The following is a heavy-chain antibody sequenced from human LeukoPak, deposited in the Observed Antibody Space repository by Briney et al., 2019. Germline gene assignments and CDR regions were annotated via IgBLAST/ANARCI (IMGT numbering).Heavy chain of an antibody. CDR3: TSNRIPSTAVTTWY. D-gene: IGHD4-17*01. J-gene: IGHJ4*02. CDR1: GFTFSNAW. V-gene: IGHV3-15*01. CDR2: ITAGGAT. Sequence: GGSLRLSCVASGFTFSNAWMNWVRQAPGKGLEWLGRITAGGATDYAAPVKGRFTISRDNSENTLYLQVNNLKTEDTAVYYCTSNRIPSTAVTTWYWGQGTLVIVSS.